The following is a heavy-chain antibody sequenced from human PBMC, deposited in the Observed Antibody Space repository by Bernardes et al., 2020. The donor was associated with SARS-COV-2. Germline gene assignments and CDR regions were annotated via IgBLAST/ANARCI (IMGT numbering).Heavy chain of an antibody. Sequence: ASVKVSCMASGYTFSDYYIHWLRQAPGQGLEWMGWISPKSGATNHAQKFQGRVTMTRDTSISTDYLELNRLRSDDTAVYFCARGILWFGEGYYGMDVWGQGTTVTVSS. CDR3: ARGILWFGEGYYGMDV. D-gene: IGHD3-10*01. V-gene: IGHV1-2*02. CDR2: ISPKSGAT. J-gene: IGHJ6*02. CDR1: GYTFSDYY.